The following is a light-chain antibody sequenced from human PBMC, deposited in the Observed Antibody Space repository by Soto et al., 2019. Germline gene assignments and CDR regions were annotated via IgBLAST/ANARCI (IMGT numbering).Light chain of an antibody. CDR2: GAS. CDR3: QQYGSSRT. J-gene: IGKJ1*01. Sequence: EIALTQSPGPLSLSPGERATLSCKASQSVSSSYLAWYQQKPGQAPRLLIYGASSRATGIPDRFSGSGSGTDFTLTISRLEPEDFAVYYCQQYGSSRTLGQGTKVDIK. V-gene: IGKV3-20*01. CDR1: QSVSSSY.